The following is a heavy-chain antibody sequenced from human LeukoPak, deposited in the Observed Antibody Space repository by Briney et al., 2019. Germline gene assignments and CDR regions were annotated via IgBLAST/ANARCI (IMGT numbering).Heavy chain of an antibody. CDR3: ARGRPGYSSGWYYFDY. CDR2: INHSGST. J-gene: IGHJ4*02. Sequence: SETLSLTCAVYGGSFSGYYWSWIRQPPGEGLEWIGEINHSGSTNYNPSLKSRVTISVDASKNQFSLKLSSVTAADTAVYYCARGRPGYSSGWYYFDYWGQGTLVTVSS. V-gene: IGHV4-34*01. D-gene: IGHD6-19*01. CDR1: GGSFSGYY.